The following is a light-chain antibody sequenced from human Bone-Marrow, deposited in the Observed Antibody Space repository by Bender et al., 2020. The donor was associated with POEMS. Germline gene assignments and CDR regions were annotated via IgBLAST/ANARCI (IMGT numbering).Light chain of an antibody. J-gene: IGLJ2*01. CDR1: ALPKQY. V-gene: IGLV3-25*03. CDR2: KDN. Sequence: SYEVTQPPSVSVSPGQTARITCSGDALPKQYAYWYQQKAGQAPLLVVYKDNLRPSGIPDRFSGSKSDTSATLGITGLQTGDAADYYCGTWDSSLSAVIFGGGTKLTVL. CDR3: GTWDSSLSAVI.